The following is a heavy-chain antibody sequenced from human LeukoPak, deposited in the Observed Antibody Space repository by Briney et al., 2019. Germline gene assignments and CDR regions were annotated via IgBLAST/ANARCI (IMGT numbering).Heavy chain of an antibody. J-gene: IGHJ4*02. D-gene: IGHD5-18*01. V-gene: IGHV1-2*02. CDR1: GYTLTGCF. CDR2: IDPNCDNI. CDR3: ARSAYNDGYVYFDH. Sequence: ASVNVSCKASGYTLTGCFVHYVPQAPGQGLEGRGWIDPNCDNIRYSETFEDRVTMTRDTSTNTAYRELSWLRSDDTAVYYCARSAYNDGYVYFDHWGEGTLVIVSS.